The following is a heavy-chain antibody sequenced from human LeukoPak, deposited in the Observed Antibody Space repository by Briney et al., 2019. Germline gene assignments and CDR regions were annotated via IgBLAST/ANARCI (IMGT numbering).Heavy chain of an antibody. V-gene: IGHV4-38-2*01. Sequence: SETLSLTCGVSGYSITSGHYWGWIRQSPVKGLEWIGSISHSGSAYFNPSLKSRVDTFLEMSKNQFSLELTSVTAADTAIYYCARLSNYDSGSYYTGGFYYMDVWGKGTTVTVSS. CDR2: ISHSGSA. CDR3: ARLSNYDSGSYYTGGFYYMDV. CDR1: GYSITSGHY. D-gene: IGHD3-10*01. J-gene: IGHJ6*03.